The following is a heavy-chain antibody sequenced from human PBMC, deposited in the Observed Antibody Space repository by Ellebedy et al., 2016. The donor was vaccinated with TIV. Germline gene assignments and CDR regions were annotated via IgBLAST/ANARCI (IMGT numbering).Heavy chain of an antibody. V-gene: IGHV4-34*01. CDR3: ASSELWFGEWRYNWFDP. J-gene: IGHJ5*02. Sequence: SETLSLXCAVYGGSFSGYYWRWIRQPPGKGLEWIGEINHSGSTNYNPSLKSRVTISVDTSKNQFSLKLSSVTAADTAVYYCASSELWFGEWRYNWFDPWGQGTLVTVSS. CDR1: GGSFSGYY. CDR2: INHSGST. D-gene: IGHD3-10*01.